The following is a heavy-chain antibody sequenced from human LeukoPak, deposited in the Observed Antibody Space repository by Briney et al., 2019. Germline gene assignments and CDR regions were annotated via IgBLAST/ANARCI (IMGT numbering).Heavy chain of an antibody. J-gene: IGHJ6*04. CDR1: GGTFSSYA. CDR2: IIPIFGIA. CDR3: ARDPDTASPMDV. V-gene: IGHV1-69*10. Sequence: SVKVFCKASGGTFSSYAISWVRQAPGQGLEWMGGIIPIFGIANYAQKFQGRVTITADKSTSTAYMELSSLRSEDTAVYYCARDPDTASPMDVWGKGTTVTVSS. D-gene: IGHD5-18*01.